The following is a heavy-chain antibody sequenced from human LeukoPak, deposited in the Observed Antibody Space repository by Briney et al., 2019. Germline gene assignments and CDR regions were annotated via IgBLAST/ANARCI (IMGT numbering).Heavy chain of an antibody. V-gene: IGHV1-2*02. Sequence: ASVKVSCKASGYTFTDYYMHWVRQAPGQGLEWMGWINPNSGGTNYAQKFQGRVTMTRDTSISTAYMELSRLRSDDTAVYYCARDLIAARPNYYYYYGMDVWGQGTTVTVSS. D-gene: IGHD6-6*01. CDR3: ARDLIAARPNYYYYYGMDV. CDR2: INPNSGGT. CDR1: GYTFTDYY. J-gene: IGHJ6*02.